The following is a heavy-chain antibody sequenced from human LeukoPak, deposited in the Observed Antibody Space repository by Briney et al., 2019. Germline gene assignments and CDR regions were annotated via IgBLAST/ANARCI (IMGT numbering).Heavy chain of an antibody. D-gene: IGHD6-19*01. CDR2: INPKSGGT. CDR3: ARDLEQWLAGPLYYFDY. CDR1: GYIFTGYY. Sequence: GASVKVSCKASGYIFTGYYMHWVRQAPGQGLEWMGWINPKSGGTNYAQKFQGRVTMTRDTSIYTAYMDLKRLRSDDTAVYYCARDLEQWLAGPLYYFDYWGQGTLVTVSS. V-gene: IGHV1-2*02. J-gene: IGHJ4*02.